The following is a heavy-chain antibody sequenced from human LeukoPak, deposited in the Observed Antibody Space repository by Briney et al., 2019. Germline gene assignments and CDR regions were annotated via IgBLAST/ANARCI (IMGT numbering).Heavy chain of an antibody. Sequence: GGSLRLSCAASGFTFSSYWMSWVRQAPGKGLEWVANIKQDGSEKYYVDSVKGRFTISRDNAKNSLYLQMNSLRAEDTAVYYCAREYYYVRYFDPPQSLAFDIWGQGTMATVSS. CDR2: IKQDGSEK. CDR1: GFTFSSYW. CDR3: AREYYYVRYFDPPQSLAFDI. V-gene: IGHV3-7*01. J-gene: IGHJ3*02. D-gene: IGHD3-9*01.